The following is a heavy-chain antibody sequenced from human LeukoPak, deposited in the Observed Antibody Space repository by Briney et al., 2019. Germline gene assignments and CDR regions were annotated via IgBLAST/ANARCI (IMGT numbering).Heavy chain of an antibody. CDR2: IYYSGST. Sequence: PSETLSLTCTVSGGSINSDYWNWIRQPAGKGLEWIGSIYYSGSTYYNPSLKSRVTISVDTSKNQFSLKLSSVTAADTAVYYCARDRTAIVGALIDYWGQGTLVTVSS. V-gene: IGHV4-4*07. CDR3: ARDRTAIVGALIDY. CDR1: GGSINSDY. J-gene: IGHJ4*02. D-gene: IGHD1-26*01.